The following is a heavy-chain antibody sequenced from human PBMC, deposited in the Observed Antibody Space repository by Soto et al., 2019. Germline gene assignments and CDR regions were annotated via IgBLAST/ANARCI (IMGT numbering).Heavy chain of an antibody. CDR2: IYDSGSS. Sequence: SETLSLTCTVSGGSVSSGDYFWSWIRQPPGKGLEWIGYIYDSGSSYYNPPLKSRVTMSVDTSKNQFSLKLRSVTAADTAMYYCAREKGYISGPKNFDSWGQGTLVTVSS. CDR1: GGSVSSGDYF. V-gene: IGHV4-30-4*01. CDR3: AREKGYISGPKNFDS. D-gene: IGHD5-12*01. J-gene: IGHJ4*02.